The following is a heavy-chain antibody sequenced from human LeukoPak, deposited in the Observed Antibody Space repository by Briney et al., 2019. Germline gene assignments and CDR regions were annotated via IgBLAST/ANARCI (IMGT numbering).Heavy chain of an antibody. CDR2: IYTSGST. J-gene: IGHJ4*02. Sequence: PSETLSLTCTVSGGSISSGSYYWNWIRQPAGKGLEWIGRIYTSGSTNYNPSLKSRVTISVDTSKNQFSLKLSSVTAADTAVYYCAKAYSSSSAYFDYWGQGTLVTVSS. D-gene: IGHD6-6*01. CDR1: GGSISSGSYY. V-gene: IGHV4-61*02. CDR3: AKAYSSSSAYFDY.